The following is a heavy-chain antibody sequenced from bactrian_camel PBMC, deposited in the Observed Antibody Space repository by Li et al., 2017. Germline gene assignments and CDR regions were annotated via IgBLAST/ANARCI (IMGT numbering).Heavy chain of an antibody. CDR3: AASILNYGLGTFVTIPRIGDNY. D-gene: IGHD5*01. V-gene: IGHV3S57*01. J-gene: IGHJ4*01. CDR2: IDNDGST. CDR1: GYTCGPSSACC. Sequence: VQLVVSGGGSVQAGESLRLSCTTSGYTCGPSSACCMGWFRQAPGKEREGVAAIDNDGSTSYDDSVKGRYTISEDNAKNSLYLQMDSLKPEDTAMYYCAASILNYGLGTFVTIPRIGDNYWGQGTQVTVS.